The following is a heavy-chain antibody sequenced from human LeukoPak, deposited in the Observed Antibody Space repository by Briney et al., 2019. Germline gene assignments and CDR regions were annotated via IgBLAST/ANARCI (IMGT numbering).Heavy chain of an antibody. CDR2: INPNSGGT. CDR3: ARGFTVYRLSLDY. J-gene: IGHJ4*02. V-gene: IGHV1-2*02. CDR1: GYTFTGYY. Sequence: ASVKVSCKASGYTFTGYYMHWVRQAPGQGLEWMGWINPNSGGTNYAQKFQGRVTMSRDTSTSTVYMELSSLRSEDTAVYYCARGFTVYRLSLDYWGQGTLVTVSS. D-gene: IGHD3-16*02.